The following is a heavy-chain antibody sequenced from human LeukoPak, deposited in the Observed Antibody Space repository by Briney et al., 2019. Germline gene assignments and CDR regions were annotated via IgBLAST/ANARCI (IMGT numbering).Heavy chain of an antibody. D-gene: IGHD4-17*01. CDR3: ARDGDYGDYNAFDI. V-gene: IGHV1-8*01. CDR2: MNPNSGNT. J-gene: IGHJ3*02. Sequence: ASVKVSCKASGYTFTSYDINWVRQATGQGFEWMGWMNPNSGNTGYAQKFQGRVTMTRNTSISTDYMELSSLRSEDTAVYYCARDGDYGDYNAFDIWGQGTMVTVSS. CDR1: GYTFTSYD.